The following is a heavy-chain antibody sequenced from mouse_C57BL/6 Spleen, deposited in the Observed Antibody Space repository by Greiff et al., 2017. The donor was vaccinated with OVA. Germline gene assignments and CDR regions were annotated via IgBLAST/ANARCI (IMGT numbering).Heavy chain of an antibody. CDR2: ISYDGSN. Sequence: VQLQQSGPGLVKPSQSLSLTCSVTGYSITSGYYWNWIRQFPGNKLEWMGYISYDGSNNYNPSLKNRISITRDTSKNQFFLKLNSVTTEDTATYYCARDGWDGFYAMDYWGQGTSVTVSS. CDR3: ARDGWDGFYAMDY. J-gene: IGHJ4*01. V-gene: IGHV3-6*01. D-gene: IGHD2-3*01. CDR1: GYSITSGYY.